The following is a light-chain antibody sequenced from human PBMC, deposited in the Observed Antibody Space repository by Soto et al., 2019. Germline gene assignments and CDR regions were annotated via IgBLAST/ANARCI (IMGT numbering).Light chain of an antibody. CDR1: TNDIGAYDY. Sequence: QSALTQPASVSESPGQSITISCTGTTNDIGAYDYVSWYQQHPGKAPKLLIYEVTHRPSGVSPRFSASKSASTASLTISGLQADDEAHYSCSSYATTRSVVFGGGTKLTVL. V-gene: IGLV2-14*01. CDR2: EVT. J-gene: IGLJ2*01. CDR3: SSYATTRSVV.